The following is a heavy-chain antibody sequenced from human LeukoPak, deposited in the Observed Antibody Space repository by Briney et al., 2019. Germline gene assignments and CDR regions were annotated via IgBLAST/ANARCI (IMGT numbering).Heavy chain of an antibody. CDR2: IYYSGST. Sequence: SETLSLTCTVSGGSISSYYWSWIRQPPGKGLEWIGYIYYSGSTNYNPSLKSRVTISVDTSKNQFSLKLSSVTAADTAVYYCASSLGYCSSTSCYTRGDCCTYDYWGQGTLVTVSS. D-gene: IGHD2-2*02. CDR1: GGSISSYY. J-gene: IGHJ4*02. CDR3: ASSLGYCSSTSCYTRGDCCTYDY. V-gene: IGHV4-59*01.